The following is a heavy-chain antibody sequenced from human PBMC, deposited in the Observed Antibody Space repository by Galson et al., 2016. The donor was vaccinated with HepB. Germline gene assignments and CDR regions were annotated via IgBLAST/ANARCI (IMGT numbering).Heavy chain of an antibody. D-gene: IGHD6-13*01. CDR2: IDPSGGST. CDR1: GHSFTVFH. CDR3: ARPFSSSSSPIFDS. J-gene: IGHJ4*02. V-gene: IGHV1-46*01. Sequence: SVKVSCKASGHSFTVFHMHWVRQAPGQGLEWMGMIDPSGGSTTYAQKFQGRVTVTSDTSTSTVYMEMTSLRSEDTAAYYCARPFSSSSSPIFDSWGQGTLVTVSS.